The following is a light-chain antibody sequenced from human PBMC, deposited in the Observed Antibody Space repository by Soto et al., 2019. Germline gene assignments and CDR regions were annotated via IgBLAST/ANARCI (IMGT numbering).Light chain of an antibody. V-gene: IGKV3-20*01. J-gene: IGKJ4*01. CDR3: QHYGSSIT. CDR2: GAS. CDR1: QTGRSSH. Sequence: EIVLTQSPGTLSLSPEERATLSCWSSQTGRSSHLAWYQQKHGQAPRLLIYGASTRTFDVPDGFSGSGSGTDFTLTISRLQPEDFAVYYCQHYGSSITFGGGTKVEI.